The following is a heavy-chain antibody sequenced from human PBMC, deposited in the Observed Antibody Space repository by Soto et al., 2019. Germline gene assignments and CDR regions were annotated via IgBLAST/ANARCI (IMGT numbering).Heavy chain of an antibody. V-gene: IGHV4-61*01. CDR2: VYYSGTT. CDR1: GGSVSNKTYY. Sequence: PSETLSLTCSVSGGSVSNKTYYWSWIRQPPGKRLEWIGYVYYSGTTNYNPSLKSRVTISVDLSKNQFSLRLSSVTTADTALYYCARTTAVPNTLRSRYFFYCLGQGTLVAVSS. CDR3: ARTTAVPNTLRSRYFFYC. D-gene: IGHD4-17*01. J-gene: IGHJ4*02.